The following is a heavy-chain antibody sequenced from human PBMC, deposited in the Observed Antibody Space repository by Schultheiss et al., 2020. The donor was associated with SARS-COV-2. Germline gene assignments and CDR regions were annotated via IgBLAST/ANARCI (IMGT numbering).Heavy chain of an antibody. J-gene: IGHJ6*02. CDR3: AKEGITIFGVVITYYYYGMDV. D-gene: IGHD3-3*01. Sequence: GESLKISCAASGFTFSSYTLHWVRRAPGKGLEWVAVIWYDGSNKYYADSVKGRFTISRDNSKNTLYLQMNSLRAEDTAVYYCAKEGITIFGVVITYYYYGMDVWGQGTTVTVSS. CDR2: IWYDGSNK. V-gene: IGHV3-30*02. CDR1: GFTFSSYT.